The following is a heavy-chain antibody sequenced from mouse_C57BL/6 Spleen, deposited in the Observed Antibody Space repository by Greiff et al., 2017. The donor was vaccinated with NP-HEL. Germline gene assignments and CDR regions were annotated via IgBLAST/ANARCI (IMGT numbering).Heavy chain of an antibody. Sequence: EVKLVESGGGLVKPGGSLKLSCAASGFTFSDYGMHWVRQAPEKGLEWVAYISSGSSTIYYADTVKGRFTISRDNATNTLFLQLTSLRSEDTAMYYCARYDYDGYAMDYWGQGTSVTVSS. D-gene: IGHD2-4*01. J-gene: IGHJ4*01. CDR3: ARYDYDGYAMDY. CDR1: GFTFSDYG. V-gene: IGHV5-17*01. CDR2: ISSGSSTI.